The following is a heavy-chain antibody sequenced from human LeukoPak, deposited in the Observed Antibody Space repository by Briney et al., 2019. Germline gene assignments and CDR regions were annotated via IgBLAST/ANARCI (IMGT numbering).Heavy chain of an antibody. CDR1: GFTFSNYW. Sequence: GGSLRLSCAASGFTFSNYWMSWVRQTPGRGLEWVANIKPDGSDEYYVDSVKGQFTISRDNTKNSLFLQMNSLRAEDTAVYYCVRGPQPFDYWGRGTLVTVSS. V-gene: IGHV3-7*03. CDR3: VRGPQPFDY. J-gene: IGHJ4*02. CDR2: IKPDGSDE. D-gene: IGHD5-18*01.